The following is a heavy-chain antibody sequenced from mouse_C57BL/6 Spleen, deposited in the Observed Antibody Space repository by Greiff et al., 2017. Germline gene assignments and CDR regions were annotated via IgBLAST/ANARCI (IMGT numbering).Heavy chain of an antibody. D-gene: IGHD2-14*01. CDR2: INYDGSST. CDR1: GFTFSDYY. J-gene: IGHJ1*03. CDR3: ARDYYRGYWYFDV. Sequence: DVKLVESEGGLVQPGSSMKLSCTASGFTFSDYYMAWVRQVPEKGLEWVANINYDGSSTYYLDSLKSRFIISRDNAKNILYLQMSSLKSEDTATYYCARDYYRGYWYFDVWGTGTTVTVSS. V-gene: IGHV5-16*01.